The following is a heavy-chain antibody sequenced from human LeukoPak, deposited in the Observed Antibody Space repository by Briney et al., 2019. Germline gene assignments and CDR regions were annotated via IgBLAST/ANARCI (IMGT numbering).Heavy chain of an antibody. CDR3: ARDRGGSAIFDY. Sequence: SVKVSCKASGGTFSSYGISWVRQAPGQGLEWMGGIIPIFGTANYAQKFQGRVTITADKSTSTAYMELSSLRSEDTAVYYCARDRGGSAIFDYWGQGTLVTVSS. J-gene: IGHJ4*02. CDR2: IIPIFGTA. CDR1: GGTFSSYG. V-gene: IGHV1-69*06. D-gene: IGHD2-15*01.